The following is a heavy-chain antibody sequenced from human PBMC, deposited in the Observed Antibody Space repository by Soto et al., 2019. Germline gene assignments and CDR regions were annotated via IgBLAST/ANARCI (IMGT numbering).Heavy chain of an antibody. D-gene: IGHD1-1*01. CDR3: ARQDGTYYYYYGMDV. J-gene: IGHJ6*02. V-gene: IGHV5-10-1*01. CDR1: GYSFTSYW. Sequence: PGESLKISCKGSGYSFTSYWISWVRRMPGKGLEWMGRIDPSDSYTNYSPSFQGHVTISADKSISTAYLQWSSLKASDTAMYYCARQDGTYYYYYGMDVWGQGTTVT. CDR2: IDPSDSYT.